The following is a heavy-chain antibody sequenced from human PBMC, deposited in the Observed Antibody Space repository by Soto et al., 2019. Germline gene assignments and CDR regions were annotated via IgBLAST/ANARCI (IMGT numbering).Heavy chain of an antibody. V-gene: IGHV4-31*03. J-gene: IGHJ6*02. CDR3: ARGRGIVVVVATDYGMDV. D-gene: IGHD2-15*01. Sequence: SETLSLTCTVSGGSISSGGYYWNWIRQHPGKGLEWIGYIYYSGSTYYNPSLKSRVTISVDTSKNQFSLKLSSVTAADTAVYYCARGRGIVVVVATDYGMDVWGQGTTVTVSS. CDR1: GGSISSGGYY. CDR2: IYYSGST.